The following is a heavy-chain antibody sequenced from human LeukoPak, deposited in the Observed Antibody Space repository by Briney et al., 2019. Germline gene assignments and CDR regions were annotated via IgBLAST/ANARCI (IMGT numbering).Heavy chain of an antibody. D-gene: IGHD3-10*01. Sequence: GESLKISCKGSGYSFTSYWIGWVRQMPGKGLEWMGIIYPGDSDTRYSPSFQGQVTISDDKSISTAYLQWSSLKGSDTAMYYCARGVRGVIIRDNWFDPWGQGTLVTVSS. J-gene: IGHJ5*02. CDR1: GYSFTSYW. V-gene: IGHV5-51*01. CDR2: IYPGDSDT. CDR3: ARGVRGVIIRDNWFDP.